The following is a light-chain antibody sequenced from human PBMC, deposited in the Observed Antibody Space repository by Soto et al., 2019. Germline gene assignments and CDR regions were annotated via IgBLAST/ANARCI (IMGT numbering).Light chain of an antibody. V-gene: IGKV3-20*01. Sequence: ENVLTQSPGTLSLSPGERATLSCRASQSVSGIYLAWYQQKPGQAPRLLIYGASSRATGIPDRFSGSGSWTAFTLTISRLEPEDFAVYYCQHYSTSPVTFGGGTKVEVK. J-gene: IGKJ4*01. CDR2: GAS. CDR1: QSVSGIY. CDR3: QHYSTSPVT.